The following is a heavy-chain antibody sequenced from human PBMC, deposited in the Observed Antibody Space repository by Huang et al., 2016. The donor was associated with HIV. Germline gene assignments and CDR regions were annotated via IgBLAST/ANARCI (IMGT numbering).Heavy chain of an antibody. CDR3: AKDMNPSMILRSDYYYYGMDV. Sequence: EVQLVESGGGLVQPGRSLRLSCAASGFTFDDYAMHWVRQAPGKGLEWFSGLSWNSGSRGYAESVKGRFTISRDNAKNSLYLQMNSLRAEDTALYYCAKDMNPSMILRSDYYYYGMDVWGQGTTVTVSS. J-gene: IGHJ6*02. V-gene: IGHV3-9*01. CDR2: LSWNSGSR. D-gene: IGHD3-22*01. CDR1: GFTFDDYA.